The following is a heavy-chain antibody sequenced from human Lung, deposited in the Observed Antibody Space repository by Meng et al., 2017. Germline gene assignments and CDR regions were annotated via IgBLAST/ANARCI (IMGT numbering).Heavy chain of an antibody. V-gene: IGHV3-74*03. Sequence: EARLEWSAGGLDSPGGSASPSCADSGFTFTVHWMHVLRQGPCKVLVWVSRINRDGTKTTYADSVKGRLTIARDNAKKTLYLQMNNLRAEDTAFYYCTNDRLNHWGQGALVTVSS. CDR1: GFTFTVHW. D-gene: IGHD1-1*01. J-gene: IGHJ1*01. CDR3: TNDRLNH. CDR2: INRDGTKT.